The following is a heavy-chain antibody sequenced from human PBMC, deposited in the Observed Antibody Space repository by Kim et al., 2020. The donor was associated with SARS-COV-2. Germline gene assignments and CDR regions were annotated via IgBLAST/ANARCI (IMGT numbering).Heavy chain of an antibody. CDR3: ARAGWGSNWFDP. CDR1: GGSFSGYY. J-gene: IGHJ5*02. V-gene: IGHV4-34*01. D-gene: IGHD2-21*01. CDR2: INHSGST. Sequence: SETLSLTCAVYGGSFSGYYWSWIRQPPGKGLEWIGEINHSGSTNYNPSLKSRVTISVDTSKNQFSLKLSSVTAADTAVYYCARAGWGSNWFDPWGQGTLV.